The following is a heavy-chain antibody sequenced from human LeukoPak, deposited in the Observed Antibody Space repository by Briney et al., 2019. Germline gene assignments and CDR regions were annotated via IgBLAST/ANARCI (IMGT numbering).Heavy chain of an antibody. Sequence: GGSLRLSCTASGFTFGDYAMSWVRQAPGKGLEWVGFIRSKAYGGTTEYAASVKGRFTISRDDSKSIAYLQMNSLRAEDTAVYYCAREPRLWLDLLFDYWGQGTLVTVSS. CDR2: IRSKAYGGTT. CDR3: AREPRLWLDLLFDY. V-gene: IGHV3-49*04. J-gene: IGHJ4*02. D-gene: IGHD5-18*01. CDR1: GFTFGDYA.